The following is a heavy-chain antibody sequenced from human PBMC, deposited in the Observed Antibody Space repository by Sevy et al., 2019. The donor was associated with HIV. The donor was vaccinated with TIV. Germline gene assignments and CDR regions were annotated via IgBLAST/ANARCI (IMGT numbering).Heavy chain of an antibody. CDR1: GFTFSSYS. J-gene: IGHJ5*02. CDR3: ARGLISGGYGGWFDP. CDR2: ISSSSSYM. V-gene: IGHV3-21*01. Sequence: GGSLRLSCAASGFTFSSYSMNWVRQAPGKGLEWVSSISSSSSYMYYADSVKGRFTISRDNAKNSLYLQMNSLRVEDTAVYYCARGLISGGYGGWFDPWGQGTLVTVSS. D-gene: IGHD1-26*01.